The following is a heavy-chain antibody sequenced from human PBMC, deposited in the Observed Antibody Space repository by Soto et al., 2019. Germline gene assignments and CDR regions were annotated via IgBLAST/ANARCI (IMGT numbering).Heavy chain of an antibody. V-gene: IGHV3-74*01. CDR1: GFTFSSYW. D-gene: IGHD1-26*01. CDR2: INSDGSST. Sequence: EVQLVESGGGLVQPGGSLRLSCAASGFTFSSYWMHWVRQAPGKGLVWVSRINSDGSSTSYADSVKGRFTISRDNAKNTLYVQMNSLRAEDTAVYYCARGGSLNWYFDLWSRGTLVTVSS. J-gene: IGHJ2*01. CDR3: ARGGSLNWYFDL.